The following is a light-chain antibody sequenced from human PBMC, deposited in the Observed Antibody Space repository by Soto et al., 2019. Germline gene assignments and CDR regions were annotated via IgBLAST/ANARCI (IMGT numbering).Light chain of an antibody. J-gene: IGKJ1*01. CDR3: QQYSDSPPT. CDR2: GAS. CDR1: QSVSSSF. Sequence: IVLTQSPGTLSLSPWERATLSCRASQSVSSSFLAWYQQKAGQAPRLLIYGASRRATGIPDRFSGSGSGTDFTLTIDRLEPEDFAMYYCQQYSDSPPTFGQGTKVDIK. V-gene: IGKV3-20*01.